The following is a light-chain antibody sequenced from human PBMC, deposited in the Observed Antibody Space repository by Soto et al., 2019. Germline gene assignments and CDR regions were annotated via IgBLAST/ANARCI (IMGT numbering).Light chain of an antibody. V-gene: IGLV2-11*01. J-gene: IGLJ1*01. CDR2: EVS. CDR1: SSDVGGYDY. Sequence: QSVLTQPRSVSGSRGQSVTISCTGTSSDVGGYDYVSWNQQHPGKAPKVIIYEVSKRPSGVPDRFSGSKSGNTASLTISGLQAEDEADYYCCSYAGSYTLGVFGTGTKVTVL. CDR3: CSYAGSYTLGV.